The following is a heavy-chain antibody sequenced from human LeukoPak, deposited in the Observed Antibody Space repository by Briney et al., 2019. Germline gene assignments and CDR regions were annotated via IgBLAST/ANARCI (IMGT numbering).Heavy chain of an antibody. Sequence: GGSLRLSCAASGFSFSDVGMSWVRQAPGKGLEWVGRIRKKIDGGATSYAATVRGRFTLTKNESKSTLYLQMDSLKTEATAVYFCAAVDDGNDFWGQGTLVTVSS. V-gene: IGHV3-15*01. J-gene: IGHJ4*02. D-gene: IGHD4-17*01. CDR2: IRKKIDGGAT. CDR3: AAVDDGNDF. CDR1: GFSFSDVG.